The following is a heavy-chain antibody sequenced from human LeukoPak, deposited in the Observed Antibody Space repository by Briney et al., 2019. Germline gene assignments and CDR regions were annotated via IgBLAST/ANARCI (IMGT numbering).Heavy chain of an antibody. V-gene: IGHV3-49*04. CDR1: GFTFGDYA. CDR3: AKDLDLYY. Sequence: PGGSLRLSCTASGFTFGDYAMSWVRQAPGKGLEWVGFIRSKAYGGTTEYAASVKGRFTISRDDSKSIAYLQMNSLRAEDTAVYYCAKDLDLYYWGQGTLVTVSS. D-gene: IGHD1-1*01. CDR2: IRSKAYGGTT. J-gene: IGHJ4*02.